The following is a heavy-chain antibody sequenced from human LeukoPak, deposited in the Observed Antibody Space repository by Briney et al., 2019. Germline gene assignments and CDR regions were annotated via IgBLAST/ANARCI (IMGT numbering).Heavy chain of an antibody. D-gene: IGHD3-3*01. V-gene: IGHV3-23*01. CDR3: AKDLNDFWSASPWYMDV. CDR1: GFTFSSYA. Sequence: GGSLRLSCAASGFTFSSYAMSWVRQAPGKGLEWVSSISGSGTQYAASVQGRFTISRDNSKNTLYLQMNSLRAEDTAVYYCAKDLNDFWSASPWYMDVWGKGTTVTVSS. CDR2: ISGSGT. J-gene: IGHJ6*03.